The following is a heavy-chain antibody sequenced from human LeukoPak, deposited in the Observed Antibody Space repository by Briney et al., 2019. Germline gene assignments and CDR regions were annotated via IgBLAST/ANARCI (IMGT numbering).Heavy chain of an antibody. CDR3: ARGRDGFNSLPFDY. V-gene: IGHV4-59*01. D-gene: IGHD5-24*01. J-gene: IGHJ4*02. Sequence: SETLSLTCTVSGGSISNKYWSWIRQPPGKGLEWIGYIYYSGSTNYNPSLKSRVTILVDTSKNQFSLKLSSVTAADTAVYYCARGRDGFNSLPFDYWGQGTLVTVSS. CDR2: IYYSGST. CDR1: GGSISNKY.